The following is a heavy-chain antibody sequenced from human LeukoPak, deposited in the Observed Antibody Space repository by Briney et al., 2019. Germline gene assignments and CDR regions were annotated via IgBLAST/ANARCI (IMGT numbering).Heavy chain of an antibody. D-gene: IGHD3-9*01. CDR2: ISGSGGST. CDR1: GFTFSSYA. J-gene: IGHJ6*02. Sequence: PGGSLRLSCAASGFTFSSYAMSWVRQAPGKGLEWVSAISGSGGSTYYADSVKGRFTISRDNSKNTLYLQMNSLRAEDTAVYYCARDLDTYYDILTGYYKGYYYYGMDVWGQGTTVTVSS. CDR3: ARDLDTYYDILTGYYKGYYYYGMDV. V-gene: IGHV3-23*01.